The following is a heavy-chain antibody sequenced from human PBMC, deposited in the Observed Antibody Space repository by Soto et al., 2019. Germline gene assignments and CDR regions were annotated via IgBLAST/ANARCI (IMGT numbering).Heavy chain of an antibody. Sequence: QVQLVQSGAEVKKPGASVKVSCKASGYTSRNYGFSWVRQAPGQGLEWMGWISGANGQSNNAQKYRGRVTMTTDTSASTAYLELRSLTSDDTAVYYCARVADGHDYWGQGTLVTVSS. CDR3: ARVADGHDY. J-gene: IGHJ4*02. CDR1: GYTSRNYG. CDR2: ISGANGQS. V-gene: IGHV1-18*01.